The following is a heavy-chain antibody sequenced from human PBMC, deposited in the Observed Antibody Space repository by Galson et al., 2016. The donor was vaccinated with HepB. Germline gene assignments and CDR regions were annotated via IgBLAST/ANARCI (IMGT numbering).Heavy chain of an antibody. D-gene: IGHD3-10*01. CDR1: EFSLSPSGVS. CDR3: AHTYRGGGVY. J-gene: IGHJ4*02. Sequence: PALVKPTQTLTLTCTLSEFSLSPSGVSVGWIRQPPGKALEWLALLFWDDDKRYSPYLKTRLTITKDTSKDQVVLTMTNMDPVDTATYYCAHTYRGGGVYWGQGTLVTVSS. CDR2: LFWDDDK. V-gene: IGHV2-5*02.